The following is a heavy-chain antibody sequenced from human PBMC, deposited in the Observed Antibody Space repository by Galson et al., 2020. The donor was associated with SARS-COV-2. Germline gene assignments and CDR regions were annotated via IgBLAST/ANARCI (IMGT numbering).Heavy chain of an antibody. CDR3: AIRVGGGRPQDAFDV. CDR2: INFSGGLT. V-gene: IGHV3-23*01. CDR1: GFTFNRHA. D-gene: IGHD2-15*01. J-gene: IGHJ3*01. Sequence: GESLKISCAASGFTFNRHAMSWVRQAPGKGLECVSIINFSGGLTSYAHSVKGRFTISRDNSKSTLYLQLDSLRAEDTAVYYCAIRVGGGRPQDAFDVWGRGTTVTVAS.